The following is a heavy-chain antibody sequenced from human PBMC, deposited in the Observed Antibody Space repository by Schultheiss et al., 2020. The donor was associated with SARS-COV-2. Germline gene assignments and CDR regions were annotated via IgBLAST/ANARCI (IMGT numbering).Heavy chain of an antibody. J-gene: IGHJ4*02. CDR3: ARPGPTIGVVDY. D-gene: IGHD5-12*01. CDR1: GDSVSSNSAA. Sequence: SQTLSLTCAISGDSVSSNSAAWNWIRQSPSRGLEWLGRTYYRSKWYNDYAVSVKSRITISPDPSKNQFSLQLNSVTPEDTAVYYCARPGPTIGVVDYWGQGTLVTVSS. V-gene: IGHV6-1*01. CDR2: TYYRSKWYN.